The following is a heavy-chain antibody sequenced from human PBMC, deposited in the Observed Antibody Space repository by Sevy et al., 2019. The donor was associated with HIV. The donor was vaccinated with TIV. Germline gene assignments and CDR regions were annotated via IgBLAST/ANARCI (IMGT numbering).Heavy chain of an antibody. CDR1: GFTFGDFA. J-gene: IGHJ4*02. CDR2: IRSNAYGGTT. Sequence: GGSLRLSCTASGFTFGDFAMSWFRQAPGEGLEWISFIRSNAYGGTTEYAPSVRGRFIVSRDDSRNIAYLQMNSLRTEDTAVYYCTRDHIGPSFDFDYWGQGTLVTVSS. V-gene: IGHV3-49*03. CDR3: TRDHIGPSFDFDY. D-gene: IGHD3-3*01.